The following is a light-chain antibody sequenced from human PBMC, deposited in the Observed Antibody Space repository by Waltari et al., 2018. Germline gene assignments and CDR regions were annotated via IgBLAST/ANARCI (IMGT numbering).Light chain of an antibody. J-gene: IGKJ1*01. V-gene: IGKV1-12*02. Sequence: DIQLPQAPSPLSASLVDRVTITCRANQGMSRWLAWYQQNPGKAPKLLIYAASSLQSGVPSRFSGSGSGTHFTLTISSLQPEDFATYYCQQANTNTFPPTFGQGTKVEIK. CDR1: QGMSRW. CDR3: QQANTNTFPPT. CDR2: AAS.